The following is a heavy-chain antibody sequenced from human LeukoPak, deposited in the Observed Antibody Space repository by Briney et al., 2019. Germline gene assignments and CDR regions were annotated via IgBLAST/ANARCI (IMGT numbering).Heavy chain of an antibody. CDR2: ISTYNDNT. J-gene: IGHJ4*02. D-gene: IGHD1-26*01. CDR3: ARVVFEVGFQFDF. CDR1: VYTFNNYG. Sequence: ASVKVSCKASVYTFNNYGINWVRQAAGQGLEWMGWISTYNDNTNYAQKLQGRVTMTTDTSTSTAYMELRSLTSDDTAVYYCARVVFEVGFQFDFWGQGTLVTVSS. V-gene: IGHV1-18*01.